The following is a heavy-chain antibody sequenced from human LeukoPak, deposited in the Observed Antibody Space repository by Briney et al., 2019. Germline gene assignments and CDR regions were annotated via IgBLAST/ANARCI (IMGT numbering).Heavy chain of an antibody. V-gene: IGHV3-11*01. Sequence: PGGSLRLSCAASGFTFSDYYMSWIRQAPGKGLEWVSYISSSGSTIYYADSVKGRFTISRDNAKNSLYLQMNSLRAEDTAVYYCARDSSSGWYPPNFDYWGQGTLVTVSS. D-gene: IGHD6-19*01. J-gene: IGHJ4*02. CDR1: GFTFSDYY. CDR2: ISSSGSTI. CDR3: ARDSSSGWYPPNFDY.